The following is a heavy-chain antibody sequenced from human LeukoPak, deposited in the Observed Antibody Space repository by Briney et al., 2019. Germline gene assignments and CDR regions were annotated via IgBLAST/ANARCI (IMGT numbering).Heavy chain of an antibody. J-gene: IGHJ4*02. CDR2: INPNSGGT. CDR3: ARDLLRYSSSHGDY. CDR1: GYTFTGYY. V-gene: IGHV1-2*02. Sequence: ASVKVSCKASGYTFTGYYMHWVRQAPGQGLEWMGWINPNSGGTNYAQKFQGRVTMTRDTSISTAYMELSRLRSDDTAVYYCARDLLRYSSSHGDYWGQGTLVAVSP. D-gene: IGHD6-13*01.